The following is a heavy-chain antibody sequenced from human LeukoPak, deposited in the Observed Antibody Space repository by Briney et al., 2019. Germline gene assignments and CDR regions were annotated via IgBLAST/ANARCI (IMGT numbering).Heavy chain of an antibody. V-gene: IGHV3-23*01. J-gene: IGHJ6*02. CDR2: ISGSGGST. D-gene: IGHD2-2*01. CDR1: GFTYSSYA. Sequence: GGSLRLSRAASGFTYSSYAMSWVRQAPGKGLEWVSAISGSGGSTYYADSVKGRFTISRDNSKNTLYLQMNSLRAEDTAVYYCAKDDIVVVPALRDYGMDVWGQGTTVTVSS. CDR3: AKDDIVVVPALRDYGMDV.